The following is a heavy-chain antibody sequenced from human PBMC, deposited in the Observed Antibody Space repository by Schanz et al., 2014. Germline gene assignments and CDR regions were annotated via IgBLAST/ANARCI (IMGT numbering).Heavy chain of an antibody. CDR1: GFSFGTYA. V-gene: IGHV3-48*01. CDR3: ARGGPAYYFDD. J-gene: IGHJ4*02. Sequence: EVQLVESGGGLVQPGGSLRLSCAASGFSFGTYAMSWVRQAPGKGLEWVSYISGSSRTIYYADSMKGRFTVSRDNAENALYLQMNSLRAEDTAVYYCARGGPAYYFDDWGQGTLVTVSS. CDR2: ISGSSRTI.